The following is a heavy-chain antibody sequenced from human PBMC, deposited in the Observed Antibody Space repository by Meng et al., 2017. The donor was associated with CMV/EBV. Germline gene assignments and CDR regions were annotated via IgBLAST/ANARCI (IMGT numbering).Heavy chain of an antibody. CDR1: SFTVSSHY. CDR2: IYSDGGT. Sequence: LVEFGGGLVQPGGSLRLSCTASSFTVSSHYMSWVRQAPGKGLECVSLIYSDGGTYYADSVKGRFTISRDDSKNTLYLQMNSLRAEDTAVYYCARVGGIAAADSFDYWGQGTLVTVSS. CDR3: ARVGGIAAADSFDY. V-gene: IGHV3-66*01. D-gene: IGHD6-13*01. J-gene: IGHJ4*02.